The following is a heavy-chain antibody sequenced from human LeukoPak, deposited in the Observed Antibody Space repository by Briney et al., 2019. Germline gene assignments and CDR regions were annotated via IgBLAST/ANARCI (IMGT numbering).Heavy chain of an antibody. CDR3: ARAKARGYYDSSGYYYFDY. D-gene: IGHD3-22*01. V-gene: IGHV1-8*03. J-gene: IGHJ4*02. Sequence: GASVKVSCKASGYTFTSYDLNWVRQATGQGLEWMGWMNPNSGNTGYAQRFQGRVTITRNTSISTAYMELSSLRSDDTAVYYCARAKARGYYDSSGYYYFDYWGQGTLVTVSS. CDR1: GYTFTSYD. CDR2: MNPNSGNT.